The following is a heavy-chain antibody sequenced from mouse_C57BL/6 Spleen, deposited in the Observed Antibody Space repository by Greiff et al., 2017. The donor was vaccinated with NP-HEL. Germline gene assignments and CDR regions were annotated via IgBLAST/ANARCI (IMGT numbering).Heavy chain of an antibody. CDR3: ASAQALDD. D-gene: IGHD3-2*02. Sequence: QVQLQQSGPELVKPGASVKISCKASGYAFSSSWMNWVKQRPGKGLEWIGRIYPGDGDTNYNGKFKGKATLTADKSSSTAYMQLSSLTSEDSAVYFCASAQALDDWGKGTTLTVSS. J-gene: IGHJ2*01. V-gene: IGHV1-82*01. CDR1: GYAFSSSW. CDR2: IYPGDGDT.